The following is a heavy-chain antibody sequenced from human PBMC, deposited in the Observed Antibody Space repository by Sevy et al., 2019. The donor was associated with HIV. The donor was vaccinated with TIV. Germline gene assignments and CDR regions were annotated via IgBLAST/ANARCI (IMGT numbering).Heavy chain of an antibody. J-gene: IGHJ4*02. D-gene: IGHD3-22*01. CDR1: GFSFSNYW. V-gene: IGHV3-7*04. CDR2: IKQDESEK. CDR3: ARGNSGSFDY. Sequence: GGSLRLSCAASGFSFSNYWMHWVRRAPGKGLEWVANIKQDESEKYYVASVKGRFTISRDNAKNSLYLQMNSLRPEDTAVYYCARGNSGSFDYWGQGTLVTVSS.